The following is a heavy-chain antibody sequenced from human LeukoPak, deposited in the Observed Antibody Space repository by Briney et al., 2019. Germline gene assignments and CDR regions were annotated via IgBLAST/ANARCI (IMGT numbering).Heavy chain of an antibody. Sequence: GGSLRPSCAASGFTFSDYAMRWVRQAPGKGLEWVSGISLSGGRTDYADSVKGRFTLSRDNSRNTLYLQMNSLRVEDTALYYCVKATDSNTWVFDYWGQGTLVTVSS. CDR3: VKATDSNTWVFDY. J-gene: IGHJ4*02. V-gene: IGHV3-23*01. CDR2: ISLSGGRT. D-gene: IGHD3-22*01. CDR1: GFTFSDYA.